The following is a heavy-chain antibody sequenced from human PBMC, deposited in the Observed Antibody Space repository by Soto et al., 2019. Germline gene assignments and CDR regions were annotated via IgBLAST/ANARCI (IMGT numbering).Heavy chain of an antibody. CDR2: LNAGNGNT. J-gene: IGHJ4*02. D-gene: IGHD1-26*01. V-gene: IGHV1-3*01. CDR3: ARVGAPMQDFDY. CDR1: GYTFTSYA. Sequence: ASLNVSCKASGYTFTSYAMHWGRQAPGQRLEWMGWLNAGNGNTKYSQKFQGRVTITRDTSASTAYMALSSLSSEDTAVSYCARVGAPMQDFDYWGQGPLVTVSS.